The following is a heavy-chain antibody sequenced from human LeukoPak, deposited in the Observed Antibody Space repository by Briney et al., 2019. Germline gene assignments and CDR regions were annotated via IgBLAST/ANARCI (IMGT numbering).Heavy chain of an antibody. J-gene: IGHJ4*02. D-gene: IGHD4-23*01. V-gene: IGHV3-23*01. CDR1: GFTFSSYA. CDR2: ISGSGGST. Sequence: GGSLRLSCAASGFTFSSYAMSWVRQAPGKGLEWVSAISGSGGSTYYADSVEGRFTISRDNSKNTLYLQMNSLRAEDTAVYYCAKDLDRGPIYYGGKGGIDYWGQGTLVTVSS. CDR3: AKDLDRGPIYYGGKGGIDY.